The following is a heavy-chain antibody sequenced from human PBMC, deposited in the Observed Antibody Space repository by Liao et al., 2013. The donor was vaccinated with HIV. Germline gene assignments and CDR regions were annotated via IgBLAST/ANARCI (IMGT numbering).Heavy chain of an antibody. Sequence: QVQLQQWGAGLLKPSETLSLTCVVYGGSFSGYQWSWIRQSPREGAWSGLGRINHSGSTSYNPSLRSRVTISAYTSMKQFSLTLTSVTAADTAVYFCARGHLLTGYYMGTWFDPWGQGTLVIVSS. J-gene: IGHJ5*02. CDR2: INHSGST. CDR1: GGSFSGYQ. CDR3: ARGHLLTGYYMGTWFDP. V-gene: IGHV4-34*01. D-gene: IGHD3-9*01.